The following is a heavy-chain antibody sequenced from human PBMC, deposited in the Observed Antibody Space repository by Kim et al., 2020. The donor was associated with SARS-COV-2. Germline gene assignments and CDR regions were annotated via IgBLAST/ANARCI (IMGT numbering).Heavy chain of an antibody. CDR2: IHSSGRA. J-gene: IGHJ4*02. D-gene: IGHD6-19*01. CDR3: ARGNGWHLF. Sequence: SETLSLTCNVSGDSMIDFFWSWIRQPPGRRLEWLGYIHSSGRANYNPSVKSRVTLSVDTSKSQFSLNLISVTAVDTAIYYCARGNGWHLFWGQGTLVTVSS. CDR1: GDSMIDFF. V-gene: IGHV4-59*01.